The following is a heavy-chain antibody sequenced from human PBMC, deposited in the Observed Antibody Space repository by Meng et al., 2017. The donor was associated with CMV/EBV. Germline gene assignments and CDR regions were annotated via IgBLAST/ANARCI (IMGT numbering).Heavy chain of an antibody. D-gene: IGHD2-2*01. CDR2: ISSSSSYI. CDR1: GFTFSSYS. Sequence: ESLKISCAASGFTFSSYSMNWVRQAPGKGLEWVSSISSSSSYIYYADSVKGRFTISRDNAKNSLYLQMNSLRAEDTAVYYCARRYLRDIVVVTHYYYGMDVWGQGTTVTVSS. J-gene: IGHJ6*02. CDR3: ARRYLRDIVVVTHYYYGMDV. V-gene: IGHV3-21*01.